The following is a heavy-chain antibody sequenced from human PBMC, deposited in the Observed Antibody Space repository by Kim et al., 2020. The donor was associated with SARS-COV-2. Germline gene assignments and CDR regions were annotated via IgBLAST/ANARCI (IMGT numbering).Heavy chain of an antibody. V-gene: IGHV3-23*01. CDR3: AKVVDTVTDFNS. CDR1: GFTFTTYA. CDR2: IYSDGVST. Sequence: GGSLRLSCAASGFTFTTYAMTWVRQAPGKGLEWVSSIYSDGVSTIYADSVKGRFTISRDNSKYTLFLQMNSPRAEDTAVYYCAKVVDTVTDFNSWGQGTLVTVSS. J-gene: IGHJ4*02. D-gene: IGHD2-15*01.